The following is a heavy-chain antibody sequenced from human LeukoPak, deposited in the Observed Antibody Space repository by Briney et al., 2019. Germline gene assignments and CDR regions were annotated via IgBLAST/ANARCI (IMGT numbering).Heavy chain of an antibody. CDR2: ISSSSSYI. Sequence: GGSLRLSCAASGFTFSSYSMNWVRQAPGKGLEWVSSISSSSSYIYYADSVKGRFTISRDNAKNSLYLQMNSLRAEDTAVYYCARDILTRIGTFGFDYWGQGTLVTVSS. D-gene: IGHD3-9*01. CDR1: GFTFSSYS. V-gene: IGHV3-21*01. CDR3: ARDILTRIGTFGFDY. J-gene: IGHJ4*02.